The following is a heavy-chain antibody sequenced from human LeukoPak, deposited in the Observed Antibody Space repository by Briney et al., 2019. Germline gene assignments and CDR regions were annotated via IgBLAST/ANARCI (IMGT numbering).Heavy chain of an antibody. CDR3: ARXSSSLRHYFDY. CDR1: GGSFSGYY. CDR2: INHSGST. V-gene: IGHV4-34*01. Sequence: SETLSLTCAVYGGSFSGYYWSWIRQPPGKGLEWIGEINHSGSTNYNPSLKSRVTISVDTSKNQFSLKLSSVTAADTAVYYCARXSSSLRHYFDYWGQGTLVTVSS. J-gene: IGHJ4*02. D-gene: IGHD6-13*01.